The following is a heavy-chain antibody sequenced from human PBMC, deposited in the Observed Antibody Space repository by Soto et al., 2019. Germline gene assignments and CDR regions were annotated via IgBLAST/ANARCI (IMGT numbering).Heavy chain of an antibody. CDR1: GYTFTGYY. J-gene: IGHJ6*02. V-gene: IGHV1-2*02. D-gene: IGHD1-26*01. CDR2: INPNSGDT. Sequence: QVQLVQSGTEVKRPGDSVKVSCKASGYTFTGYYVHWVRQAPGQGLEWMGWINPNSGDTYLAQRFQGRVTMNRDTCIGTAYMELGGLTSDDTAEYYCAKGGAIVAAGTRVYLYNAMDVWGQGTTVTVSS. CDR3: AKGGAIVAAGTRVYLYNAMDV.